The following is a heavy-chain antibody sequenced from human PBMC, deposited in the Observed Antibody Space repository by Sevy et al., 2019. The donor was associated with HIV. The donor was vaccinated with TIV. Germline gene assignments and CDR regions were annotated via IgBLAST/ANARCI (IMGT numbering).Heavy chain of an antibody. CDR2: IFASSNT. V-gene: IGHV3-66*01. CDR1: GITVSSNY. D-gene: IGHD3-22*01. CDR3: ARAVEDYSDSSGWDWYFDL. J-gene: IGHJ2*01. Sequence: GGSLRLSCAVSGITVSSNYMGWVRQAPGKGLQWVSGIFASSNTHFADSVKGRFSISRDNSKNTLSFQMNSLSAEDTAVYYCARAVEDYSDSSGWDWYFDLWGRGTLVTVSS.